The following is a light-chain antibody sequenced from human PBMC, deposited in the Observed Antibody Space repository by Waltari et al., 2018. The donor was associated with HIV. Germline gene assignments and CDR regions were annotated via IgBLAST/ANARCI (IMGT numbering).Light chain of an antibody. J-gene: IGKJ4*01. V-gene: IGKV1-39*01. CDR3: QQSFSTVALS. Sequence: DLQMTQSPSSLSASVGDRVTISCRASQSISTFLHWYQQKPGKAPKLLIFAASSLQSGVPSRFSGSGSGTDFTLTITSLQPEDFATYYCQQSFSTVALSFGGGTKVEIK. CDR2: AAS. CDR1: QSISTF.